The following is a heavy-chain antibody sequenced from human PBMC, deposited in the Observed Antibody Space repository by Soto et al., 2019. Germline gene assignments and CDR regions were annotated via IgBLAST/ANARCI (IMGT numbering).Heavy chain of an antibody. D-gene: IGHD2-21*01. CDR1: GGTFSTYS. CDR3: TIGSWSGEVFDI. J-gene: IGHJ3*02. CDR2: IIPMLGVR. V-gene: IGHV1-69*02. Sequence: QVQLVQSGAEVKKPGSSVKVSCKDSGGTFSTYSMFWVRQAPGQGLEWMGRIIPMLGVRNYAQRFQDRVTMTADKSTATVHMELSSLRSADTALYYCTIGSWSGEVFDIWGQGTMVTVSS.